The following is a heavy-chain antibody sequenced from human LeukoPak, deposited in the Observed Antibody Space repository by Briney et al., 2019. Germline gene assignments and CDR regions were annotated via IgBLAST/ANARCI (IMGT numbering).Heavy chain of an antibody. Sequence: KSSETLSLTCTVSGGSISSGGYYWSWIRQPPGKSLEWIGYIYHSGSTYYNSSLKSRVTISVDRSKNQFSLKLSSVTAADTAVYYCAXXAFWSGYYQEDAFDIWGQGTLVTVSS. CDR3: AXXAFWSGYYQEDAFDI. D-gene: IGHD3-3*01. J-gene: IGHJ4*02. CDR1: GGSISSGGYY. CDR2: IYHSGST. V-gene: IGHV4-30-2*01.